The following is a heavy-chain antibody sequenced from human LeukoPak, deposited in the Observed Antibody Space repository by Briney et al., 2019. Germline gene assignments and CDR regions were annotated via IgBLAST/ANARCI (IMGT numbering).Heavy chain of an antibody. V-gene: IGHV5-51*01. D-gene: IGHD3-22*01. J-gene: IGHJ4*02. CDR1: GYSFTSYW. CDR2: IYPGDYDT. CDR3: ARHDSNYDSSGYSYVLDY. Sequence: GESPEISRKGSGYSFTSYWIGWVRQMPGKGLEWMGIIYPGDYDTRYSPSFQGQVTISADKPISTAYLQWSSLKASDTAMYYCARHDSNYDSSGYSYVLDYWGQGNLVTVPS.